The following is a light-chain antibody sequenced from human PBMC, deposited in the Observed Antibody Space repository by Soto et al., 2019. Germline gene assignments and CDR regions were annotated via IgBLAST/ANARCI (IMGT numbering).Light chain of an antibody. CDR1: SSDVGGYNY. Sequence: QSALTQPASVSGSPGQSITISCTGTSSDVGGYNYVSWYQHHPGKAPKLIIYEVSNRPSGVSHRFSASKSGKTASLIISGLQSEDEADYYCSSYSVTNTHYVFGTGTKVTVL. CDR2: EVS. CDR3: SSYSVTNTHYV. V-gene: IGLV2-14*01. J-gene: IGLJ1*01.